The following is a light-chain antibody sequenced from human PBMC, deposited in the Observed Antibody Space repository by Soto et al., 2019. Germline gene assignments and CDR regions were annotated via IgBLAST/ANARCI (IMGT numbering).Light chain of an antibody. CDR3: QQANSFTST. Sequence: DIQMTQSPSSVSASVGDRVTITCRASQDISNWLAWYQQKPGKAPKLLMSAASNLQSGVPSRFSGSGSGTDFTLTINRLQPEDFATYYRQQANSFTSTFGQGTRLEIK. J-gene: IGKJ5*01. CDR1: QDISNW. V-gene: IGKV1-12*01. CDR2: AAS.